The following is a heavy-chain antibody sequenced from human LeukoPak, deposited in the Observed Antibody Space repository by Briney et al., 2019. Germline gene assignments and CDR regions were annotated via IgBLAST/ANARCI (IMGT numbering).Heavy chain of an antibody. CDR3: AKGDPPTYYDILTGQDY. CDR1: GFSFSTYG. D-gene: IGHD3-9*01. Sequence: GGSLRLSCEASGFSFSTYGMHWGRQAPGKGLEWVALIWFDGSNKHYADSVKGRFTISRDNSKNTMYLQMDSLRAEDTAVYYCAKGDPPTYYDILTGQDYWGQGTLVTVSS. V-gene: IGHV3-33*06. J-gene: IGHJ4*02. CDR2: IWFDGSNK.